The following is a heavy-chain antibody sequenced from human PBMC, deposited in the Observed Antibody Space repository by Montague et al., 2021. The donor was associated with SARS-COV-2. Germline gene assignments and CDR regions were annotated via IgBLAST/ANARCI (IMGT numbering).Heavy chain of an antibody. D-gene: IGHD3-9*01. CDR2: IDWDDDK. CDR1: GLSLSTSGMC. J-gene: IGHJ6*02. V-gene: IGHV2-70*11. Sequence: PPLVKPTQTLTLTCTFSGLSLSTSGMCVSWIRQPPGKALEWLARIDWDDDKYYSTSLKTRLTISKDTSKNQVVLTMTNMGPVDTATYYCARRTYDILTGYDYGMDVWGQGTTVTVSS. CDR3: ARRTYDILTGYDYGMDV.